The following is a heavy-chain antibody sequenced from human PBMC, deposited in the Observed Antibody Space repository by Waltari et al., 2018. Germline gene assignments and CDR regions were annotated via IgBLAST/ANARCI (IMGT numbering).Heavy chain of an antibody. V-gene: IGHV4-39*01. CDR3: ASFNAWNFDLDY. J-gene: IGHJ4*02. Sequence: QLHLQESGPGLVKPSETLSLTCTVSGASISRLNYYWGWVRQPPGKGLEWFCNLFYGVWFRMPPGTCMEWIENRYYGVSTCCHPPLQCRVNMSIDASKNQLSLSLTSVSAADTATYYCASFNAWNFDLDYWGQGTLVTVSS. D-gene: IGHD1-7*01. CDR1: GASISRLNYY. CDR2: LFYGVWFRMPPGTCMEWIENRYYGVST.